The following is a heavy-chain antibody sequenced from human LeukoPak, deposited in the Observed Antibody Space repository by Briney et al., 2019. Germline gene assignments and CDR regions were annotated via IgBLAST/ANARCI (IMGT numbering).Heavy chain of an antibody. CDR3: ASSYYDSSGYLAD. J-gene: IGHJ4*02. D-gene: IGHD3-22*01. V-gene: IGHV3-23*01. CDR2: ISGSGGST. Sequence: PGGSLRLSCAASGFTFSSYAMSWVRQAPGKGLEWVSAISGSGGSTYYADSVKGRFTISRDNSKNTLYLQMNSLRAEDTAVYYCASSYYDSSGYLADWGQGTLVTVSS. CDR1: GFTFSSYA.